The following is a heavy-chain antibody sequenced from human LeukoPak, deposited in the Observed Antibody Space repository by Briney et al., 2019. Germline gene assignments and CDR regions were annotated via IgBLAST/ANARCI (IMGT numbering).Heavy chain of an antibody. V-gene: IGHV4-30-4*08. CDR3: ARAPLGYCGGDCYSHFDN. CDR2: IYYSGSSS. J-gene: IGHJ4*02. Sequence: SQTLSLTCTVSGGSISSGEYDWSWIRQAPGKGLEWIGYIYYSGSSSYYNPSLKSRVTISLDTSKNQFSLKLSSVTAADTAVYYCARAPLGYCGGDCYSHFDNWCQGTLVIVSS. D-gene: IGHD2-21*01. CDR1: GGSISSGEYD.